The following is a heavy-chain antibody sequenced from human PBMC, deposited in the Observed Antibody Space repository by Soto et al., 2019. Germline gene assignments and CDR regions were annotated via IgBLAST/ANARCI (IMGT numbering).Heavy chain of an antibody. CDR2: IYYSGST. CDR1: GGSISSGGNY. CDR3: ARDPSVANYWYFDL. D-gene: IGHD2-15*01. Sequence: QVQLQESGPGLVKPSQTLSLTCTVSGGSISSGGNYWSWIRQHPGKGLEWIGYIYYSGSTYYNPSLNSRVTRSVATSQNQFSLKLSSVTAADTAVYYCARDPSVANYWYFDLWGRGTLVTVSS. V-gene: IGHV4-31*03. J-gene: IGHJ2*01.